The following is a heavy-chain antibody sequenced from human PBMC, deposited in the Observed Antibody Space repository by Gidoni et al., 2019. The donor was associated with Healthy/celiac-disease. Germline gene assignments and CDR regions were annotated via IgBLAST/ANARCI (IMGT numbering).Heavy chain of an antibody. Sequence: QLQLQASGPGLVKPSETLTLTCTVSGGSIRSSSYYWGWIRQPPGKGREWIGSIYYSGSTYYTPPLKSRVTISVDTSKNQFSLKLSSVTAADTSVYYCARHVIGYYGDYGGTDYWGQGTLVTVSS. J-gene: IGHJ4*02. CDR3: ARHVIGYYGDYGGTDY. CDR1: GGSIRSSSYY. CDR2: IYYSGST. D-gene: IGHD4-17*01. V-gene: IGHV4-39*01.